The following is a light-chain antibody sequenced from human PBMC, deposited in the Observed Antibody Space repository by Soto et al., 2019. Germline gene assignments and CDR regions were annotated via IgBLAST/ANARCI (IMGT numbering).Light chain of an antibody. V-gene: IGKV3-20*01. CDR2: GAS. CDR1: QSVSSNF. J-gene: IGKJ1*01. CDR3: QQYWISPRT. Sequence: EIVLTQSPGTLALSPGERATLSCRASQSVSSNFLAWYQQKPGRAPRLLIYGASNRATGIPDRFRGSGSGTDFTLTISRLEPEDFAVYYCQQYWISPRTFGQGTKVEIK.